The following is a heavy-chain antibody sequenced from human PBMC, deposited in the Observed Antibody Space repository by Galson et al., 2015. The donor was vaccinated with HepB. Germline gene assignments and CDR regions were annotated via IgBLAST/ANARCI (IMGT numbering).Heavy chain of an antibody. J-gene: IGHJ4*02. CDR1: GGSINSSDYF. CDR2: VDYRGST. CDR3: ARTMAGATTSLDY. V-gene: IGHV4-39*01. Sequence: CTVSGGSINSSDYFWGWIRQPPGKGLEWIGRVDYRGSTFYNPSLRSRVTISVDTSKIQFSLNLTSVTAADTAVYYCARTMAGATTSLDYWGQGTLVTVSS. D-gene: IGHD1-26*01.